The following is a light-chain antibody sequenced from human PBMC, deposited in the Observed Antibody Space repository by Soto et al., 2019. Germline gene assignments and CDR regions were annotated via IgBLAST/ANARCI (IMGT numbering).Light chain of an antibody. CDR2: HNN. V-gene: IGLV1-44*01. CDR3: AAWDDSLNAVV. Sequence: QSARTQPPSASGTPGQRVTISCSGSNSNVGSNTVDWYQQLPGTAPKLLIYHNNQRPSGVPDRLSGSKSGTSASLAISGLQSEDEADYYCAAWDDSLNAVVFGGGTKVTDL. J-gene: IGLJ2*01. CDR1: NSNVGSNT.